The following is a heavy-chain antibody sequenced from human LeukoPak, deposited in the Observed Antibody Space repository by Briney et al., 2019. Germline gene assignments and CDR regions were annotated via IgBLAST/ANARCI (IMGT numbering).Heavy chain of an antibody. CDR2: IYTGDSAT. V-gene: IGHV5-51*01. Sequence: GGSLPISCQCFGSTFTSYWIGWVRQLHGKGLEGMGIIYTGDSATRYRPSFQGQVTISPDKSISTAYLQWSSLKASDTAMYYCARLGLEEGYCSSTSCYDAFDIWGQGTMVTVSS. CDR1: GSTFTSYW. J-gene: IGHJ3*02. D-gene: IGHD2-2*01. CDR3: ARLGLEEGYCSSTSCYDAFDI.